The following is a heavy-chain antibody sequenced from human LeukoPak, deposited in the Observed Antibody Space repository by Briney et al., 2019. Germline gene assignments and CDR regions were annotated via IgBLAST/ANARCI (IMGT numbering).Heavy chain of an antibody. J-gene: IGHJ4*02. CDR1: GYTFTGYY. D-gene: IGHD3-9*01. Sequence: ASVKVSCKASGYTFTGYYMHWVRQAPGQGLEWMGWINPNSGGTNYAQKFQGRVTVTADTSISTAYMELSRLRSDDTAVYYCARKQDYDILTGYSSLGYWGQGTLVTVSS. V-gene: IGHV1-2*02. CDR2: INPNSGGT. CDR3: ARKQDYDILTGYSSLGY.